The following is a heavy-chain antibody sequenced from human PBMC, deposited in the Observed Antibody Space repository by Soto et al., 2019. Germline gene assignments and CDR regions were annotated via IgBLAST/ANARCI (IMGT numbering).Heavy chain of an antibody. Sequence: SETLSLTCAVYGGSFSGYYWSWIRQPPGKGLEWIGEINHSGSTNYNPSLKSRVTISVDTSKNQFSLKLSSVTAADTAVYYCARGRGCHSSTSCYAPTPYYYYYYMDVWGKGTTVTVSS. CDR3: ARGRGCHSSTSCYAPTPYYYYYYMDV. J-gene: IGHJ6*03. CDR2: INHSGST. CDR1: GGSFSGYY. D-gene: IGHD2-2*01. V-gene: IGHV4-34*01.